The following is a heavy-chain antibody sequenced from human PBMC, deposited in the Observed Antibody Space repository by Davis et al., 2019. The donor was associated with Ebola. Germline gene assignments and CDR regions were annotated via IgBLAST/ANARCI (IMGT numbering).Heavy chain of an antibody. Sequence: MPGGSLRLSCTVSGGSVSSGGYYWNWIRQPPGKGLEWIGYIYYSGSTDYSPSLRGRVTISLDTSKNQFSLKLSSVTAADTAVYYCARTVWFGDVVWGQGTLVTVSS. J-gene: IGHJ4*02. D-gene: IGHD3-10*01. V-gene: IGHV4-61*08. CDR3: ARTVWFGDVV. CDR1: GGSVSSGGYY. CDR2: IYYSGST.